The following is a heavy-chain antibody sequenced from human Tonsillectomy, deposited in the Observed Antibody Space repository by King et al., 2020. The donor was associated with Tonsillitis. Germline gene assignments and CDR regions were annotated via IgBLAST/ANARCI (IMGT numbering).Heavy chain of an antibody. CDR3: ARDSDYYDLLTGYYWKGMDV. V-gene: IGHV4-59*01. CDR2: IQYSGST. CDR1: GGSISGYY. Sequence: QLQESGPGLVKPSETLSLTCTVSGGSISGYYWTWIRQPPGKGLEWIGYIQYSGSTDYNPSLKRRVTISLDMSKNQFSLKLSSVSAADTAVYYCARDSDYYDLLTGYYWKGMDVWGQGTTVTVSS. D-gene: IGHD3-9*01. J-gene: IGHJ6*02.